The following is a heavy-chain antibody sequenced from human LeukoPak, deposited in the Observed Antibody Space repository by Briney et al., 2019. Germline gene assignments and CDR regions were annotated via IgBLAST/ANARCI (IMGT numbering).Heavy chain of an antibody. CDR2: IYYSGST. V-gene: IGHV4-39*01. D-gene: IGHD6-6*01. J-gene: IGHJ4*02. CDR3: ASPLYSSSHFDF. Sequence: SETLSLTCTVSGGSISSSSYYWGWIRQPPGKGLEWIGSIYYSGSTYYNPSLKSRVTISVDTSKNQFSLKLSSVTAADTAVYYCASPLYSSSHFDFWGQGALVTVSS. CDR1: GGSISSSSYY.